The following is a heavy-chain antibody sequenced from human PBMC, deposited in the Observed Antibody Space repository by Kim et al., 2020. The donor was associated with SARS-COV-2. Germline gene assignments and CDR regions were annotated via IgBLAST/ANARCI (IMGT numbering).Heavy chain of an antibody. J-gene: IGHJ4*02. Sequence: ASVKVSCKASGYTFTSYGISWVRQAPGQGLEWMGWISAYNGNTNYAQKLQGRVTMTTDTSTSTAYMELRSLRSDDTAVYYCARSGDSSSSVALDLDYWGQGTLVTVSS. V-gene: IGHV1-18*01. CDR3: ARSGDSSSSVALDLDY. D-gene: IGHD6-13*01. CDR2: ISAYNGNT. CDR1: GYTFTSYG.